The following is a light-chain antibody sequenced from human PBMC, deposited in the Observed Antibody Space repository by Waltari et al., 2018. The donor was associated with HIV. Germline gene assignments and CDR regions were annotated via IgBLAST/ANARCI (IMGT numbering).Light chain of an antibody. V-gene: IGKV1-5*03. CDR1: QRISSW. Sequence: DIKMTQSHSTLSAAVGDRVTITCRASQRISSWLAWYQQKPGKAPKLLIYKASSLESGVPSRFSGSGSGTEFTLTISSLQPDDFATYYCQQYNSYSPMYTFGQGTKLEIK. CDR2: KAS. J-gene: IGKJ2*01. CDR3: QQYNSYSPMYT.